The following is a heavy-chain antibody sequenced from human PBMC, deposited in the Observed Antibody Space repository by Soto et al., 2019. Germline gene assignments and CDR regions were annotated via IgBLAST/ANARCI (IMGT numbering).Heavy chain of an antibody. V-gene: IGHV3-33*01. J-gene: IGHJ5*02. D-gene: IGHD6-19*01. Sequence: QVQLVESGGGVVQSGRSLTLSCAASGYSLRTNGMHWLRRAPGKGLEWVALIWYDGSKKDYENSVKGRSTISTDNSNNIVHLQMRGLRAEDTAVYYCARDVVTAVDGSVYWFDPWGQGTRVTVSS. CDR2: IWYDGSKK. CDR3: ARDVVTAVDGSVYWFDP. CDR1: GYSLRTNG.